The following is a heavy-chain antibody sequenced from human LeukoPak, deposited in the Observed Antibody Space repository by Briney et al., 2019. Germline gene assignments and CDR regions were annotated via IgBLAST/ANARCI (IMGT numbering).Heavy chain of an antibody. CDR2: IYYSGST. Sequence: SETLSLTCTVSGGSVSSGSCYWSWIRQPPGKGLEWIGYIYYSGSTNYNPSLKSRVTISVDTSKNQFSLKLSSVTAADTAVYYCARSFGYDSSGYYLLYYWGQGTLVTVSS. V-gene: IGHV4-61*01. CDR3: ARSFGYDSSGYYLLYY. CDR1: GGSVSSGSCY. J-gene: IGHJ4*02. D-gene: IGHD3-22*01.